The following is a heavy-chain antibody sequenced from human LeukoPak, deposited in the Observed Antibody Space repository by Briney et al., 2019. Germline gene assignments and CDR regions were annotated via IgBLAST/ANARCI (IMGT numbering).Heavy chain of an antibody. D-gene: IGHD3-10*01. J-gene: IGHJ4*02. CDR1: GFTVSSNY. CDR3: AKGRSASGTYYTTIDY. Sequence: PGGSLRLSCAASGFTVSSNYMSWVRQAPGKGLEWVSVIYSGGSTYYADSVKGRFTISRDNSKNTLYLQMNSLRAEDTAVYYCAKGRSASGTYYTTIDYWGQGTLVTVSS. V-gene: IGHV3-66*01. CDR2: IYSGGST.